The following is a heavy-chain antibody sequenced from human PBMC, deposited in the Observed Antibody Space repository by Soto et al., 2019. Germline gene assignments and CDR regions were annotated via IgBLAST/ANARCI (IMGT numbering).Heavy chain of an antibody. D-gene: IGHD6-19*01. J-gene: IGHJ6*03. V-gene: IGHV2-26*01. CDR3: ARILFGRSVAGGYFYMDV. CDR2: IFSNDEK. CDR1: WFSLSNGKVG. Sequence: GPTLVNPTETPTPTCTLSWFSLSNGKVGVSWIRQPPGKALEWLAHIFSNDEKSYRTSLKSRLTISEDTSKSQVVLTMTNVDPVDTATYYCARILFGRSVAGGYFYMDVWGKGTTVTVSS.